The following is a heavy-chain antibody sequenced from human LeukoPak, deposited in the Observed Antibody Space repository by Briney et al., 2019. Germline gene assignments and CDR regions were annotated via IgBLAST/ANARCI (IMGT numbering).Heavy chain of an antibody. V-gene: IGHV3-11*01. Sequence: GGSLRLSCAVSGCTFSDYYMSWIRQAPGKGLEWVSYISSSGSTIYYADSVKGRFIISRNNAKNSLYLQMNSLRAEDTAVYYCASQYDFWSGYYDYWGQGTLVTVSS. D-gene: IGHD3-3*01. J-gene: IGHJ4*02. CDR2: ISSSGSTI. CDR3: ASQYDFWSGYYDY. CDR1: GCTFSDYY.